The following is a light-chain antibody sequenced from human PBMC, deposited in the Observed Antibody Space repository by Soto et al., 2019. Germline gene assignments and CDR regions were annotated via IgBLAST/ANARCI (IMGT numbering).Light chain of an antibody. V-gene: IGLV2-14*01. CDR3: NSYTNSLTTPVV. J-gene: IGLJ2*01. Sequence: QSALTQPRSVSGSPGQSVTISCTGTSSDVGGYNYVSWYQQHPGKAPKLMIYEVSNRPSGVSNRFSASKSDNTASLTISGLQAEDEADYYCNSYTNSLTTPVVFGGGTQLTVL. CDR2: EVS. CDR1: SSDVGGYNY.